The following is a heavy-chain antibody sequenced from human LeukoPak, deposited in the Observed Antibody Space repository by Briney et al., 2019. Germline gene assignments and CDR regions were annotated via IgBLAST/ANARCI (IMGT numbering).Heavy chain of an antibody. CDR3: ARQNTPHGNFDY. CDR1: GFTFSNHA. D-gene: IGHD5-24*01. CDR2: IGTAGDT. V-gene: IGHV3-13*01. J-gene: IGHJ4*02. Sequence: GGSLRLSCATSGFTFSNHAMHWVRQASGKGLEWVSAIGTAGDTFYPGSVKGRFTISRENAKNSLSLQMNSLRAEDTAVYYCARQNTPHGNFDYWGQGTLVTVSS.